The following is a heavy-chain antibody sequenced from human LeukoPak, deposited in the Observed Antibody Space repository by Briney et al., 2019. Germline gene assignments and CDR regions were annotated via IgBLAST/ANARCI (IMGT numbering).Heavy chain of an antibody. Sequence: GASVKVSCKTSGYTFAGYFVHWVRQAPGQGLEWMGWINPNSGGTNYTQNFQGRVTITRDTSITTAYMELSRLTSDDTALYYCARGSGFDYWGQGTLVTVSS. CDR1: GYTFAGYF. V-gene: IGHV1-2*02. J-gene: IGHJ4*02. CDR2: INPNSGGT. CDR3: ARGSGFDY.